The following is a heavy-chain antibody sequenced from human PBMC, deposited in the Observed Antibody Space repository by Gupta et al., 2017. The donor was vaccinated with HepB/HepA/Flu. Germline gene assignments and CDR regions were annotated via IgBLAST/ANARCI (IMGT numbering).Heavy chain of an antibody. Sequence: DVQLVESGGGLVQPGGSLRLSCAASGFTFSSSWMYWVRQAPGKGLVWVSRVNNDGGSTTYADSVKGRFTISRDNAKNTLYLQMNSLRAEDAAVYYCARGAGYYFDFWGQGALVTVSS. CDR1: GFTFSSSW. CDR3: ARGAGYYFDF. J-gene: IGHJ4*02. CDR2: VNNDGGST. V-gene: IGHV3-74*01. D-gene: IGHD3-3*01.